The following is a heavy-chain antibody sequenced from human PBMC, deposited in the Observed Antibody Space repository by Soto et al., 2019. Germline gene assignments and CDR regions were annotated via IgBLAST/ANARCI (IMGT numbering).Heavy chain of an antibody. J-gene: IGHJ4*02. CDR3: ARVGYGGNSVVDY. D-gene: IGHD2-21*02. CDR2: IIPIFGTA. V-gene: IGHV1-69*13. Sequence: GASVKVSCKASGGTFSSYAISWVRQAPGQGLEWMGGIIPIFGTANYAQKFQGRVTITADESTSTAYMELSSLRSEDTAVYYCARVGYGGNSVVDYWGQGTLVTVSS. CDR1: GGTFSSYA.